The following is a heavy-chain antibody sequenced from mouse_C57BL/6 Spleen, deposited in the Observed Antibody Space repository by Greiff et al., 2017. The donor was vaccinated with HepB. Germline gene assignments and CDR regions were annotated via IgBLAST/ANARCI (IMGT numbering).Heavy chain of an antibody. V-gene: IGHV1-55*01. Sequence: QVQLQQSGPELVKPGASVKISCKASGYTFTSYWITWVKQRPGQGLEWIGDIYPGSGSTNYNEKFKSKATLTVDTSSSTAYMQLSSLTSEDSAVYYCARGETWFAYWGQGTLVTVSA. CDR2: IYPGSGST. CDR1: GYTFTSYW. J-gene: IGHJ3*01. CDR3: ARGETWFAY.